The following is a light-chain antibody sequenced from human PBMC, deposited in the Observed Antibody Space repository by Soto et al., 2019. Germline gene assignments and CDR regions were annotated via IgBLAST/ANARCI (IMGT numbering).Light chain of an antibody. V-gene: IGLV4-69*01. CDR2: INYDGTH. Sequence: QTVVTQSPSASASLGALVKLTCTLSSGYSTYAIAWHQQQSEKGPRFLMKINYDGTHSKGDGFFDRFSGSSSGAERHLTISSLQSDDEADYYCQSLGTGIQVFGGGTKLTVL. CDR1: SGYSTYA. CDR3: QSLGTGIQV. J-gene: IGLJ3*02.